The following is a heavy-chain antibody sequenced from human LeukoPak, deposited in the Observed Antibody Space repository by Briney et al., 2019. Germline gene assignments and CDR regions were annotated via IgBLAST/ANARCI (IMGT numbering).Heavy chain of an antibody. J-gene: IGHJ5*02. CDR2: IDPNSGGR. Sequence: ASVKVSCKASGYTFTGYYIHWVRQAPGQGLEWMGWIDPNSGGRNFAQNFEGRVTMTKDRSLTTAYMELSSLTFDDTAVYYYAPPCSSCTHSWFYPWGQGTLVTVSS. D-gene: IGHD6-13*01. V-gene: IGHV1-2*02. CDR3: APPCSSCTHSWFYP. CDR1: GYTFTGYY.